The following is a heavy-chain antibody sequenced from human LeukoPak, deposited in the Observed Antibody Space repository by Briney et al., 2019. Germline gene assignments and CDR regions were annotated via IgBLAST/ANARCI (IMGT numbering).Heavy chain of an antibody. J-gene: IGHJ3*02. CDR3: ASPTHDYGDYLNDAFDI. CDR1: GGTFSSYA. CDR2: IIPIFGTA. Sequence: SVKVSCKASGGTFSSYAISWVRQAPGQGLEWMGGIIPIFGTANYAQKFQGRVTITADESTSTAYMELSSLRSEDTAVYYCASPTHDYGDYLNDAFDIWGQGTMVTVSS. V-gene: IGHV1-69*13. D-gene: IGHD4-17*01.